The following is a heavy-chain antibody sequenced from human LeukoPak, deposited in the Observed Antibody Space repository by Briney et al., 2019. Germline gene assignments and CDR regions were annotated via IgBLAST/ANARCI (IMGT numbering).Heavy chain of an antibody. J-gene: IGHJ4*02. V-gene: IGHV4-59*10. CDR3: ARGSPSGWYGVGFDY. CDR1: GVPFSNYY. CDR2: ISSSGNT. Sequence: SETLSLTCAVSGVPFSNYYWSWVRQSPSQGLEWIGRISSSGNTNYNPSLKSRVTMSVDTSRNQFSLKLNSVTAADTAVYYCARGSPSGWYGVGFDYWGQGTLVTVSS. D-gene: IGHD6-19*01.